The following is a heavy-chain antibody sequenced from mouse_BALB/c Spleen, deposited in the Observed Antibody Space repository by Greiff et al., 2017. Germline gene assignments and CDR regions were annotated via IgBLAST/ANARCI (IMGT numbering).Heavy chain of an antibody. Sequence: VQLQQSGAELARPGASVKLSCKASGYTFTSYWMQWVKQRPGQGLEWIGAIYPEDGDTRYTQKFKGKATLTADKSSSTAYMQLSSLASEDSAVYYCARADGGYAMDYWGQGTSVTVSS. CDR1: GYTFTSYW. CDR3: ARADGGYAMDY. J-gene: IGHJ4*01. CDR2: IYPEDGDT. D-gene: IGHD1-1*01. V-gene: IGHV1-87*01.